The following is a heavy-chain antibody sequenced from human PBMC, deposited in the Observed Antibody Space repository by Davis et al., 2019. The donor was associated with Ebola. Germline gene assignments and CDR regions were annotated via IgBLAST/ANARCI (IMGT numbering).Heavy chain of an antibody. Sequence: ASVKVSCKASGYTFTSYGISWVRQAPGQGLEWMGWISAYNGNTNYAQKLQGRVTMTTDTSTSTAYMELRSLRSDDTAVYYCARERIVVVVAATQNYYYYGMDVWGKGTTVTVSS. CDR3: ARERIVVVVAATQNYYYYGMDV. J-gene: IGHJ6*04. V-gene: IGHV1-18*01. CDR2: ISAYNGNT. CDR1: GYTFTSYG. D-gene: IGHD2-15*01.